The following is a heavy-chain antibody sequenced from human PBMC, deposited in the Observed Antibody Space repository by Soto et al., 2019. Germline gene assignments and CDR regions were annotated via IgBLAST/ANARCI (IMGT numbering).Heavy chain of an antibody. D-gene: IGHD3-10*01. J-gene: IGHJ5*02. CDR1: GFSFESYA. V-gene: IGHV3-23*01. CDR2: ISDSAAGK. Sequence: VGSLRLPCAAAGFSFESYAMTWVRQAPGKGLEWVSSISDSAAGKYYADSVKGRFTISRDNSKNTLYPQMNSLRADDTAVYYCAKYYGSGSFGPWGQGTLVTVSS. CDR3: AKYYGSGSFGP.